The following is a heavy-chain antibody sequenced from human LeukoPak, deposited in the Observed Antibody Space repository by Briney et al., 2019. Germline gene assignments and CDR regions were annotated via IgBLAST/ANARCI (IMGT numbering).Heavy chain of an antibody. CDR1: GGSICSYY. V-gene: IGHV4-59*01. CDR2: IYYSGTT. Sequence: PSETLSLTCTVSGGSICSYYWSWLRQPPGNGLEGIGYIYYSGTTNYNPSLKSRVTILVDSSKNQFSLKLSSVTAADTAVYYCARESPSGSYCYYCYYMDLWGKGTTVTVSS. D-gene: IGHD1-26*01. J-gene: IGHJ6*03. CDR3: ARESPSGSYCYYCYYMDL.